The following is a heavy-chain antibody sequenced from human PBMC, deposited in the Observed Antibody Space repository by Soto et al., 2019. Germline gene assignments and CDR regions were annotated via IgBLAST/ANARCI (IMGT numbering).Heavy chain of an antibody. CDR3: AYPFCGTPLDFFDF. V-gene: IGHV5-51*01. CDR2: IYPGDSDT. D-gene: IGHD2-15*01. J-gene: IGHJ4*01. Sequence: GESLKISFKGSGYSFTTYWIAWVSQMPGKGLEWMGIIYPGDSDTRYSPSFQGQVTISADRSISTAYLQWSSLTASDTAMYYCAYPFCGTPLDFFDFRAQGTLVTVSS. CDR1: GYSFTTYW.